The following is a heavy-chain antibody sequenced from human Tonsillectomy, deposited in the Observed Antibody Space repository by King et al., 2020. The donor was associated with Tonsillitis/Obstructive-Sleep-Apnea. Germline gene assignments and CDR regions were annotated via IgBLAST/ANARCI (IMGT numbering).Heavy chain of an antibody. CDR3: ARADYYDSSGYGACDI. CDR2: INPSGGST. Sequence: VQLVESGAEVKKPGASVKVSCKASGYTFTSYYMHWVRQAPGQGLEWMGIINPSGGSTSYAQKFQGRVTMTRDTSTSTVYMELSSLRSEDTAVYYCARADYYDSSGYGACDIWGQGTMVTVSS. J-gene: IGHJ3*02. CDR1: GYTFTSYY. D-gene: IGHD3-22*01. V-gene: IGHV1-46*01.